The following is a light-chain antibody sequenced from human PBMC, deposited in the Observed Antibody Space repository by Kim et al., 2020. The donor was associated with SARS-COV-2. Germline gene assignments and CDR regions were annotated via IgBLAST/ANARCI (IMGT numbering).Light chain of an antibody. CDR1: NIGSKN. CDR3: QVWDSSTWV. CDR2: RDS. V-gene: IGLV3-9*01. Sequence: SYELTQPLSVSVALGQTARITCGGNNIGSKNVHWYQQKPGQAPVVVIYRDSNRPSGIPERFSGSNSGNTATLTISRAQAGDEADYYCQVWDSSTWVFGGG. J-gene: IGLJ3*02.